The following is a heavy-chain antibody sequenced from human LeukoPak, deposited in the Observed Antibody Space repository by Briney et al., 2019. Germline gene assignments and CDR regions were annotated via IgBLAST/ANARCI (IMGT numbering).Heavy chain of an antibody. V-gene: IGHV3-21*01. J-gene: IGHJ4*02. CDR2: ISSSSGYI. D-gene: IGHD3-22*01. CDR3: ARDRYDSSGYYYGENYFDY. CDR1: GFTFSNHW. Sequence: GGSLRLSCAASGFTFSNHWMSWVRQAPGKGLEWVSSISSSSGYIYYADSVKGRFTISRDNAKNSLYLQMNSLRAEDTAVYYCARDRYDSSGYYYGENYFDYWGQGTLVTVSS.